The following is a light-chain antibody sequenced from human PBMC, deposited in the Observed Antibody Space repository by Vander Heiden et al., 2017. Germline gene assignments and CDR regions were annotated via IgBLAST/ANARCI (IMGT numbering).Light chain of an antibody. CDR1: SSDVGGYNY. V-gene: IGLV2-14*01. Sequence: SPLPQPPSVSRSPGPSITISCTGTSSDVGGYNYVSWYQQHPGKAPKLMIYEVSNRPSGVSNRFAGSKSGNTASLTISGLQAEDEADYYCSSYTSSSTWVFGGGTKLTVL. J-gene: IGLJ3*02. CDR2: EVS. CDR3: SSYTSSSTWV.